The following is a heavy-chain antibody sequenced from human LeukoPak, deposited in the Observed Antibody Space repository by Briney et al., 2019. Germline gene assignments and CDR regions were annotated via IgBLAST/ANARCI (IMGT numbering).Heavy chain of an antibody. Sequence: SETLSLTCTVSGGSISSSSYYWGCIRQPPGKGLEWIGSIYYSGSTYYNPSLKSRVTISVDTSKNQFSLKLSSVTAADTAVYYCATTGYYYDSSGYFYYYYYMDVWGKGTTVTVSS. CDR1: GGSISSSSYY. CDR2: IYYSGST. V-gene: IGHV4-39*01. D-gene: IGHD3-22*01. CDR3: ATTGYYYDSSGYFYYYYYMDV. J-gene: IGHJ6*03.